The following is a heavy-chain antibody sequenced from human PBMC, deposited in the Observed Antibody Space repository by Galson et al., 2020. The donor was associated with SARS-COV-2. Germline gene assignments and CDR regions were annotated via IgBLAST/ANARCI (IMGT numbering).Heavy chain of an antibody. CDR1: GFTFDDYG. J-gene: IGHJ3*02. D-gene: IGHD3-10*01. CDR3: ATEVLLWSEVAFDI. CDR2: INWNGGST. V-gene: IGHV3-20*01. Sequence: GGSLRLSCAASGFTFDDYGMSWVRQAPGKGLEWVSGINWNGGSTGYADSVKGRFTISRDNAKNSLYLQMNSLRAEDTALYHCATEVLLWSEVAFDIWGQGTMVTVSS.